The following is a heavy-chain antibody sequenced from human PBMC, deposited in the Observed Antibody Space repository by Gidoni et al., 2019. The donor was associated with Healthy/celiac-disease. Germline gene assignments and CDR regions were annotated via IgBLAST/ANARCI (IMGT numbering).Heavy chain of an antibody. Sequence: QLQLQESGPGLVKPSETLSLTCTVSGGSISSSSYYWGWIRQPPGKGLEWIVSSYYSGSTYYNPSLKSRVTISVDTSKNQFSLKLSSVTAADTAVYYCAGAVNYYDSSGYYSWYFDLWGRGTLVTVSS. V-gene: IGHV4-39*01. CDR1: GGSISSSSYY. CDR2: SYYSGST. CDR3: AGAVNYYDSSGYYSWYFDL. J-gene: IGHJ2*01. D-gene: IGHD3-22*01.